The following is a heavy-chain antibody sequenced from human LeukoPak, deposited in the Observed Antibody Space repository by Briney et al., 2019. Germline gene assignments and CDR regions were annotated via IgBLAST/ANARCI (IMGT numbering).Heavy chain of an antibody. CDR2: IIPIRGIA. D-gene: IGHD3-3*01. Sequence: SVKVSCKASGGTFSSYTISWVRQAPGQGREWMGRIIPIRGIANYAQKFHGRVTITADKSTSTAYMELSSLRSEDTAVYYCARELRFLEWLPPGYYGMDVWGQGTTVTVSS. V-gene: IGHV1-69*04. J-gene: IGHJ6*02. CDR3: ARELRFLEWLPPGYYGMDV. CDR1: GGTFSSYT.